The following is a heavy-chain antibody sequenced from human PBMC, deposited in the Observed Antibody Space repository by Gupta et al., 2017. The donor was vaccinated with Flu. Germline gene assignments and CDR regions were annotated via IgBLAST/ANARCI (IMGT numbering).Heavy chain of an antibody. CDR3: ARFTPRGMVRGRGGFFDY. J-gene: IGHJ4*02. Sequence: EVQLVQSGAEVKKPGESLKISCKGSGYSFTSYWIGWVRQMPGKGLEWMGIIYPGDSDTRYSTSFQGQGTISADKSISTAYLQWSSLKASDTAMYYCARFTPRGMVRGRGGFFDYWGQGTLVTVSS. CDR2: IYPGDSDT. V-gene: IGHV5-51*01. D-gene: IGHD3-10*01. CDR1: GYSFTSYW.